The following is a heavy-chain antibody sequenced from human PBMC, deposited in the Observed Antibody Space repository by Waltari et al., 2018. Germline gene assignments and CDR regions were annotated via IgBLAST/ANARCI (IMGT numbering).Heavy chain of an antibody. CDR2: INHSGST. V-gene: IGHV4-34*01. D-gene: IGHD2-2*01. Sequence: QVQLQQWGAGLLKPSETLSLTCAVYGGSFSGYYWSWIRQPPGKGLEWIVEINHSGSTNYNPSLKSRVTISVDTSKNQFSLKLSSVTAADTAVYYCARQTGYCSSTSCYFDYWGQGTLVTVSS. CDR1: GGSFSGYY. CDR3: ARQTGYCSSTSCYFDY. J-gene: IGHJ4*02.